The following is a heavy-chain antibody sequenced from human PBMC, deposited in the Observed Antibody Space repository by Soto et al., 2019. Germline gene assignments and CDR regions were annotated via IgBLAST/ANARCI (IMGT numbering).Heavy chain of an antibody. D-gene: IGHD6-19*01. CDR3: ARAVAVAAGFDH. J-gene: IGHJ4*02. CDR1: GYTFTCYA. V-gene: IGHV1-3*05. Sequence: QVQLVQSGAEEKKPGASVKVSCKASGYTFTCYAMPWVRQAPGQRLEWMGWINAGNGNTKYSQKFKGRVTITRDKSASTAYMELSSLRSEVTAVYYGARAVAVAAGFDHWGQGTLVTVSS. CDR2: INAGNGNT.